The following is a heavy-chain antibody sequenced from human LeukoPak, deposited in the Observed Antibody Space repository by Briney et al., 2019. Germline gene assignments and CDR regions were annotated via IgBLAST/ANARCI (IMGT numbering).Heavy chain of an antibody. CDR1: GFTFDDYA. D-gene: IGHD5-18*01. CDR2: ISWNSGSI. CDR3: AKDMRGYSYGGLDY. V-gene: IGHV3-9*01. J-gene: IGHJ4*02. Sequence: PGGSLRLSCAASGFTFDDYAMHWVRQAPGKGLEWVSGISWNSGSIGYADSVKGRFTISRDNAKNSLYLQMNSLRAEDTALYYCAKDMRGYSYGGLDYWGQGTLVTVSS.